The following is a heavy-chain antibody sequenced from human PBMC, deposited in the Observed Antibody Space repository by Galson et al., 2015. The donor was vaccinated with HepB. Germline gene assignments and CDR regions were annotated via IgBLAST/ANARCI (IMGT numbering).Heavy chain of an antibody. CDR3: ARHREQWLIQDWYFDL. CDR1: GYSFTSYW. CDR2: VAPTDSYT. D-gene: IGHD6-19*01. Sequence: KPGESLRISCKGSGYSFTSYWINWRRQMPGKGLEWMGTVAPTDSYTKYSPSFQGHVTISVDKSISTAYLQWSSLKASDTAMYYCARHREQWLIQDWYFDLWGRGTLVTVSS. J-gene: IGHJ2*01. V-gene: IGHV5-10-1*01.